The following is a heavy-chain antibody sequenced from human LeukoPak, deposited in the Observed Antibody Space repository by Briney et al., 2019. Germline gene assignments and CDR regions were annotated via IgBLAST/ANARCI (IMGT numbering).Heavy chain of an antibody. Sequence: GSLRLSCAASGFTFDDYGMKWVRQAPGKGLEWVSGINWNGDRTGYADSVKGRFTISRDNAKNSLYLQMNSLRAEDTALFYCARVRGGYSAYDFGAFDIWGQGTMVTVSS. J-gene: IGHJ3*02. CDR3: ARVRGGYSAYDFGAFDI. CDR1: GFTFDDYG. CDR2: INWNGDRT. V-gene: IGHV3-20*04. D-gene: IGHD5-12*01.